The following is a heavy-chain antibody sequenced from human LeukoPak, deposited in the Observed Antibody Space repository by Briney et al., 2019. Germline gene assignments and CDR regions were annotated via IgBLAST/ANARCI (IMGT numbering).Heavy chain of an antibody. CDR3: ARHINCSGGSCYSDFDY. J-gene: IGHJ4*02. D-gene: IGHD2-15*01. V-gene: IGHV4-34*01. Sequence: SETLSLTCAVYGGSFSGYYWSWIRQPPGKGLEWIGEINHSGSTNYNPSLKSRVTISVDTSKNQFSLKLSSVTAADTAVYYCARHINCSGGSCYSDFDYWGQGTLVTVSS. CDR1: GGSFSGYY. CDR2: INHSGST.